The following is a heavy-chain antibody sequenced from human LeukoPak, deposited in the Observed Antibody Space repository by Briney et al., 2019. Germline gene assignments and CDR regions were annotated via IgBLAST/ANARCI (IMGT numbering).Heavy chain of an antibody. CDR3: ARHPTRYGDFPNPNWFDP. CDR1: GGSISSSSYY. Sequence: PSETLSLTCTVSGGSISSSSYYWGWIRQPPGKGLEWIGSIYYSGSTYYNPSLKSRVTISVDTSKNQFSLKLSSVTAADTAAYYCARHPTRYGDFPNPNWFDPWGQGTLVTVSS. V-gene: IGHV4-39*01. CDR2: IYYSGST. D-gene: IGHD4-17*01. J-gene: IGHJ5*02.